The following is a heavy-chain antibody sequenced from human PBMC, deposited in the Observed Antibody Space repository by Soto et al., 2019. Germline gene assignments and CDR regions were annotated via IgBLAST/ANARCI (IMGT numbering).Heavy chain of an antibody. CDR1: GYTFTGYY. Sequence: ASVKVSCKASGYTFTGYYMHWVRQAPGQGLEWMGWINPNSGGTHYAQKFQGWVTMTRDTSISTAYMELSRLRSDDTAVYYCATALWGGPMTTVTTFGIYAFDIWGQGTMVPV. J-gene: IGHJ3*02. V-gene: IGHV1-2*04. CDR3: ATALWGGPMTTVTTFGIYAFDI. D-gene: IGHD4-17*01. CDR2: INPNSGGT.